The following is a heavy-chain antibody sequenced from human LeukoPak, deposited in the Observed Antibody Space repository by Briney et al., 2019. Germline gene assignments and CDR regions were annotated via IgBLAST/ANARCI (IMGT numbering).Heavy chain of an antibody. CDR3: ARAHSHYGVDV. CDR1: GGSFSGYS. CDR2: IYLSEST. J-gene: IGHJ6*02. V-gene: IGHV4-34*01. Sequence: KSSETLSLTCAAYGGSFSGYSWSWIRQPPRKGLEWIGEIYLSESTNYNPSLKSRVTISVDTSKNQFSLKLSSVTAADTAVYYCARAHSHYGVDVWGQGTTVTVSS.